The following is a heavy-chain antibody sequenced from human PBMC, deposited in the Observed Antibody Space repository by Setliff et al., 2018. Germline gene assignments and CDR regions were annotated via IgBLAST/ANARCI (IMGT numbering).Heavy chain of an antibody. CDR3: AKHRSYFDY. CDR2: IYHSGST. Sequence: SETLSLTCTVSGYSISSDYFWGWIRQPPGKGLEWIGSIYHSGSTSYYPSLKSRVTISVDTSKDQSSLNLSSVTAADTAVYYCAKHRSYFDYWGQGTLVTVST. CDR1: GYSISSDYF. V-gene: IGHV4-38-2*02. J-gene: IGHJ4*02.